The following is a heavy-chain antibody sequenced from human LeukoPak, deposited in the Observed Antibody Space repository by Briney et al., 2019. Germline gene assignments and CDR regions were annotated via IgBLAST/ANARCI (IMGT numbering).Heavy chain of an antibody. Sequence: GGSLRLSCAASGFTFSNAWMSWVCQAPGKGLEWVGRIKSKTDGGTTDYAAPVKGRFTISRDDSKNTLYLQMNSLKTEDTAVYYCTTTRGYDHLFDYWGQEPLVTVS. J-gene: IGHJ4*02. D-gene: IGHD5-12*01. CDR1: GFTFSNAW. CDR2: IKSKTDGGTT. CDR3: TTTRGYDHLFDY. V-gene: IGHV3-15*01.